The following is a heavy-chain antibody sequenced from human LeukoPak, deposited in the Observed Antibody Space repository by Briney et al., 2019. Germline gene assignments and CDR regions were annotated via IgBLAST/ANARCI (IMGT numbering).Heavy chain of an antibody. CDR2: INHSGST. CDR1: GGSFSGYY. Sequence: SETLSLTCAVYGGSFSGYYWSWIRQPPGKGLEWIGEINHSGSTNYNPSLKSRVTISVDTSKNQFSLKLSSVTAADTAVYYCARESDPKRLDYWGQGTLVTVS. CDR3: ARESDPKRLDY. V-gene: IGHV4-34*01. J-gene: IGHJ4*02.